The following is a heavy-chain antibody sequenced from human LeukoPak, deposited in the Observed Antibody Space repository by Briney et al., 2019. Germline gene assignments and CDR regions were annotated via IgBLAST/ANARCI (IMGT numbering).Heavy chain of an antibody. CDR3: ARDRQCGY. D-gene: IGHD2-21*01. J-gene: IGHJ4*02. Sequence: GASVKVSCKASGCTFTGYYMHWVRQAPGQGPEWMGWISPYNGNTNYAPKLQGRLTMTTDTSTSTAYVELRSLRSDDTAVYYCARDRQCGYWGQGTLVTVSS. CDR2: ISPYNGNT. CDR1: GCTFTGYY. V-gene: IGHV1-18*04.